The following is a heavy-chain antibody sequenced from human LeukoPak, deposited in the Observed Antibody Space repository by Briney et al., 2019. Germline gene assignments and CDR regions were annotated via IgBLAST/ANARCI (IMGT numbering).Heavy chain of an antibody. CDR2: IRSKAKSYAT. CDR1: GFTFSVSA. CDR3: TSRISYYY. D-gene: IGHD2/OR15-2a*01. V-gene: IGHV3-73*01. J-gene: IGHJ4*02. Sequence: PGGSPRLSCAASGFTFSVSAMHWVRQASGKGLEWVGRIRSKAKSYATAYAASVKGRFTISRDDSKNTTYLQMNSLKTEDTAVYYCTSRISYYYWGQGTLVTVSS.